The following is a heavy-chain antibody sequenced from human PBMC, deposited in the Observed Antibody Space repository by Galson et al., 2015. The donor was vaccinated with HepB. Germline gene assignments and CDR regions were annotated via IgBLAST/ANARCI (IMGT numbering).Heavy chain of an antibody. Sequence: CAISGDSVSSNSAVWNWIRQSPSRGFEWLGRTYYRSNWRKDYALCVRSRITINADLSNNGISLQLNSMTLEDTAIYYCAYGVDVWGQGTTVTVS. CDR2: TYYRSNWRK. V-gene: IGHV6-1*01. J-gene: IGHJ6*02. CDR1: GDSVSSNSAV. CDR3: AYGVDV.